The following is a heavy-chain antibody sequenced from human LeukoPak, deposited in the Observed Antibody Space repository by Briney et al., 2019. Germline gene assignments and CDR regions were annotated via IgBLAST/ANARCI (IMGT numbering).Heavy chain of an antibody. CDR1: GGTFSSYA. CDR3: ARGALYYGFSPRYYYMDV. J-gene: IGHJ6*03. Sequence: SVKVSCKASGGTFSSYAISWVRQAPGQGLEWMGRIIPIFGTANYAQKFQGRVTITTDESTSTAYMELSSLRSEDTAVYYCARGALYYGFSPRYYYMDVWGKGTTLTVSS. CDR2: IIPIFGTA. D-gene: IGHD4-17*01. V-gene: IGHV1-69*05.